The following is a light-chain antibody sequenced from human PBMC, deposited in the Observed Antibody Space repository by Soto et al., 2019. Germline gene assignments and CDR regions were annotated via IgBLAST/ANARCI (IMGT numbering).Light chain of an antibody. J-gene: IGLJ1*01. Sequence: SYELPQPPSVSVAPGQTARITCGGEKVENKNVHWYQQKAGPAPVLVVFDDDDRPSGIPDRFSGSYSGNTATLTISRVEAGDEADYYCVIWESSSDQDVFGTGTKLTVL. V-gene: IGLV3-21*02. CDR2: DDD. CDR1: KVENKN. CDR3: VIWESSSDQDV.